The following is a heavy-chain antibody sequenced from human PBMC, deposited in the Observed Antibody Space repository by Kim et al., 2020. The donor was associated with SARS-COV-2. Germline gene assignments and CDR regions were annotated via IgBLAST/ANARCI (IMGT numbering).Heavy chain of an antibody. V-gene: IGHV3-21*01. D-gene: IGHD3-9*01. CDR1: GFTFSSYS. J-gene: IGHJ4*02. CDR2: ISSSSSYI. CDR3: ARSLTDYYDILPHDY. Sequence: GGSLRLSCAASGFTFSSYSMNWVRQAPGKGLEWVSSISSSSSYIYYADSVKGRFTISRDNAKNSLYLQMNSLRAEDTAVYYCARSLTDYYDILPHDYWGQGTLVTVSS.